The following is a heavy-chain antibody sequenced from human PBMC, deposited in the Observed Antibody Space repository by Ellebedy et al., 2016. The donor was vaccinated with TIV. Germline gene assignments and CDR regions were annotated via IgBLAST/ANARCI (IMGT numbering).Heavy chain of an antibody. J-gene: IGHJ6*03. V-gene: IGHV1-46*01. D-gene: IGHD2-15*01. CDR2: VNPTDAVT. Sequence: ASVKVSXXAIGYSFTSHYLHWVRQAPGQGLEWMAIVNPTDAVTTYAPKFQGRVTATRDTSTSTYYLEVSSLTADDTAVYYCARGVGNITPLGYYYYYLDVWGKGTTVTVSS. CDR3: ARGVGNITPLGYYYYYLDV. CDR1: GYSFTSHY.